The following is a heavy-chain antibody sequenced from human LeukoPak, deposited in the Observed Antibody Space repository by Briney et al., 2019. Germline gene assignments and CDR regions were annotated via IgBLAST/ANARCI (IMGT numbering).Heavy chain of an antibody. CDR3: AVQNGEYSYGMDV. CDR1: GFTFSSYW. J-gene: IGHJ6*02. V-gene: IGHV3-74*01. Sequence: GGSLRLSCAASGFTFSSYWMHWVRQAPGKGLVWVSRINSDGSSTSYADSVKGRFTISRDNAKNSLFLQMNSLRAEDTAVYYCAVQNGEYSYGMDVWGQGTTVTVSS. D-gene: IGHD2/OR15-2a*01. CDR2: INSDGSST.